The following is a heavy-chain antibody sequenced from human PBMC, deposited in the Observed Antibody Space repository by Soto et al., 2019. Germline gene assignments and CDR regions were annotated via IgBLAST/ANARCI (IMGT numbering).Heavy chain of an antibody. D-gene: IGHD3-10*01. V-gene: IGHV1-69*13. CDR2: LIRMSGTT. J-gene: IGHJ6*02. Sequence: SVKVSCKASGGTLSSYAINWVRQAPGQGLEWMGELIRMSGTTNYAQECRGRVTITADESTSTAYMELSSLRSEVTAVYYCSRGQAVRGGINVNYYYYYGMDVWGQGTTVTVSS. CDR3: SRGQAVRGGINVNYYYYYGMDV. CDR1: GGTLSSYA.